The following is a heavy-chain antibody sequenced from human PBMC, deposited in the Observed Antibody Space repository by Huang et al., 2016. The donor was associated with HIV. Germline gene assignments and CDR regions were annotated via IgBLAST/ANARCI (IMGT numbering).Heavy chain of an antibody. CDR1: GVTFSNYG. J-gene: IGHJ4*02. Sequence: QVQLVESGGGVVQPGGSLRLACAASGVTFSNYGMHWVRQTPGKGLGGVAFVRYDESNRYYADSVKGRFTLARDNSKNTLYLEMKSLRPEDTAIYYCAKDSWGGIVDYWGQGTLVTVSS. CDR3: AKDSWGGIVDY. D-gene: IGHD3-16*01. V-gene: IGHV3-30*02. CDR2: VRYDESNR.